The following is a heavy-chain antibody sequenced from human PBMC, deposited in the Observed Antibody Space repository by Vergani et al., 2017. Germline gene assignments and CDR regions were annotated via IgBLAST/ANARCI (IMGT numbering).Heavy chain of an antibody. CDR1: GFTFSSYS. V-gene: IGHV3-21*01. D-gene: IGHD3-10*01. J-gene: IGHJ6*02. CDR3: ARDRYYLGSGGYPYFCCCGLGV. CDR2: ISSSSSYI. Sequence: EVQLVESGGGLVKRGGSLRLSCAASGFTFSSYSMNWVRQAPGKGLEWVSSISSSSSYIHYSDSLKGRFTISRDNAKSSLYLQMNSLRAEDTGVYYCARDRYYLGSGGYPYFCCCGLGVWGQGTAVTVSS.